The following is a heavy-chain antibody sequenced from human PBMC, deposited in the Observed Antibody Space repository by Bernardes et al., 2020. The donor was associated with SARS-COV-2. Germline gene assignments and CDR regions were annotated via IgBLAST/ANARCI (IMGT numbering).Heavy chain of an antibody. CDR3: ARSLTNGVHEYFQL. V-gene: IGHV1-2*02. J-gene: IGHJ1*01. CDR2: INPKSGGT. Sequence: ASVKVSCKTSGYIFTGYYIHWVRQAPGQGLEWMGWINPKSGGTNYAPKFQGRVTMTRDTSINTAHMELSRLRSDDTAVYYCARSLTNGVHEYFQLWGQGTLVTVSS. D-gene: IGHD2-8*01. CDR1: GYIFTGYY.